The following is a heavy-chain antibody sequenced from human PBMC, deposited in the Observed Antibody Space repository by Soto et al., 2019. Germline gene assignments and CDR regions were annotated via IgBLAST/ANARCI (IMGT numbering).Heavy chain of an antibody. CDR3: ARGYYYDSSGYYSTAYYFDY. V-gene: IGHV1-69*01. D-gene: IGHD3-22*01. CDR1: GGTFSSYA. CDR2: IIPIFGTA. Sequence: QVQLVQSGAEVKKPGSSVKVSCKASGGTFSSYAISWVRQAPGQGLEWMGGIIPIFGTANYAQKFQGRVTITADESTSTAYMELSSLRSADTAVYYCARGYYYDSSGYYSTAYYFDYWGQGTLVTVSS. J-gene: IGHJ4*02.